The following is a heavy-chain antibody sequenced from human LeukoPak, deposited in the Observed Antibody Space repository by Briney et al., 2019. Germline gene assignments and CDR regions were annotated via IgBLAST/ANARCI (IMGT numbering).Heavy chain of an antibody. D-gene: IGHD3-9*01. J-gene: IGHJ4*02. Sequence: SETLSLTCNVSGDYITTSNYYWAWIRQPPGKGLEWIASVFYSGTTYYNPSLKSRVVISMDTSRKQISLRLSSVTATDTAIYYCARRSRLYKHETTGYHDSWGQGTLVTVSS. CDR3: ARRSRLYKHETTGYHDS. CDR2: VFYSGTT. V-gene: IGHV4-39*01. CDR1: GDYITTSNYY.